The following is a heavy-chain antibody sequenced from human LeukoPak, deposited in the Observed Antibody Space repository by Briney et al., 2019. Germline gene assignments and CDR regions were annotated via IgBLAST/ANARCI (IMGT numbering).Heavy chain of an antibody. CDR2: ISGSGGST. D-gene: IGHD3-22*01. Sequence: PGGSLRLSCAASGFTFSSYAMSWVRQAPGKGLEWVSAISGSGGSTYYADSVKGRFTISSDNSKNTLYLQMNSLRAEDTAVYYCARDQTYDSSGYWNWFDPWGQGTLVTVSS. J-gene: IGHJ5*02. CDR3: ARDQTYDSSGYWNWFDP. V-gene: IGHV3-23*01. CDR1: GFTFSSYA.